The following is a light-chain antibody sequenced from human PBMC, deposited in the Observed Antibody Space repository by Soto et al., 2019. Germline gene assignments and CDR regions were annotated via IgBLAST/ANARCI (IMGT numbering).Light chain of an antibody. CDR2: EVY. CDR3: ISYIPSTTTHWL. CDR1: ITDVGGYDR. J-gene: IGLJ3*02. Sequence: QSALTQPASVSGSPGQSITISCIGTITDVGGYDRVSWYQHHPGKAPKMLIFEVYNRPSGISDRFSGSKSGDTASLTISGLQAEDEADYYCISYIPSTTTHWLFGGGTKLTVL. V-gene: IGLV2-14*01.